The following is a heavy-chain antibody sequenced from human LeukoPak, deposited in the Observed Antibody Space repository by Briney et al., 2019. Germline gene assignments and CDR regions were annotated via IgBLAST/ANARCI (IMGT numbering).Heavy chain of an antibody. D-gene: IGHD6-19*01. CDR2: IYYSGST. CDR3: ARGLGGSSGCFGY. Sequence: SETLSLTCTVSGGSISSYYWSWIRQPPGKGLEWIGYIYYSGSTNYNPSLKSRVTISVDTSKNQLSLKLRSVPAADTAVYYCARGLGGSSGCFGYWGQGTLVTVSS. V-gene: IGHV4-59*01. J-gene: IGHJ4*02. CDR1: GGSISSYY.